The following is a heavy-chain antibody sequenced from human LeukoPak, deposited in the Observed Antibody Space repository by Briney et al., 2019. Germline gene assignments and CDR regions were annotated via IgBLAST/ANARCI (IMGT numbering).Heavy chain of an antibody. CDR1: GFTFSDYY. J-gene: IGHJ4*02. D-gene: IGHD1-14*01. V-gene: IGHV3-15*01. Sequence: PGGSLRLSCAASGFTFSDYYMSWIRQAPGKGLEWVGRIRKTADGGTADYAAPVQGRFSISRDDSKKTLYLQMNSLKTEDTAVYYCTTGGSTAGNWGQGTLVTVSS. CDR3: TTGGSTAGN. CDR2: IRKTADGGTA.